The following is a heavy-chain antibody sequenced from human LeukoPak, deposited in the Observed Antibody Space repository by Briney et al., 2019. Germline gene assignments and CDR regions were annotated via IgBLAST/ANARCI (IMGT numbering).Heavy chain of an antibody. J-gene: IGHJ6*03. CDR1: GGSISSYY. Sequence: SETLSLTCTVSGGSISSYYWSWIRQPAGKGLEWIGRIYTSGSTNYNPSLKSRVTTSVDTSKNQFSLKLSSVTAADTAVYYCARGRQDVTMIVVVMTAVSYYLDVWGKGTTVTVS. CDR3: ARGRQDVTMIVVVMTAVSYYLDV. D-gene: IGHD3-22*01. V-gene: IGHV4-4*07. CDR2: IYTSGST.